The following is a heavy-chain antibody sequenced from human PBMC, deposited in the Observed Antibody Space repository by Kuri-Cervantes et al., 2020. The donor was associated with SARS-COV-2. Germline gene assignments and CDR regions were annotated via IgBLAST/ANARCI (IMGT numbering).Heavy chain of an antibody. Sequence: SETLSLTCAVSGGSFSSYYWSWIRQPPGKGLEWIGYIYYSGSTNYHPSLKSRVTISVDTSKNQFSLKLSSVTAADTAVYYCARLGLADGYNFYYYYYGMDVWGQGTTVTVSS. CDR1: GGSFSSYY. J-gene: IGHJ6*02. CDR2: IYYSGST. CDR3: ARLGLADGYNFYYYYYGMDV. D-gene: IGHD5-24*01. V-gene: IGHV4-59*01.